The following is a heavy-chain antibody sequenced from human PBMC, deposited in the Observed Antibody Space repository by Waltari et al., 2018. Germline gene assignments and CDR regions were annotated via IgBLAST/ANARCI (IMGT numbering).Heavy chain of an antibody. CDR2: IYYSGRT. CDR1: GGSISSHY. CDR3: ARDPASSSWDDAFDI. J-gene: IGHJ3*02. Sequence: QVQLQESGPGLVKPSETLSLTCTVSGGSISSHYWSWIRQPPGKGPEWIGYIYYSGRTNYTPSLKSGVTISVDTSKNQVSLKLSSVTAADTAVDYCARDPASSSWDDAFDIWGQGTMVTVSS. V-gene: IGHV4-59*11. D-gene: IGHD6-13*01.